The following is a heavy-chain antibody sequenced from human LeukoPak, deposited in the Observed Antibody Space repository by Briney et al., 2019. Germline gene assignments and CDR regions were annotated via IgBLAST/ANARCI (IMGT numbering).Heavy chain of an antibody. V-gene: IGHV3-30*02. CDR2: IRFDGSNV. CDR3: AKVDRFTSYNYMDV. J-gene: IGHJ6*03. Sequence: GGSLRLSCTASGFAFGNKGMHWVRQAPGEGLEWVAFIRFDGSNVYYADSVKVRFTLSRDNSKNTLYLQMNSLRVADTALYYCAKVDRFTSYNYMDVWGKGTTVVVSS. CDR1: GFAFGNKG. D-gene: IGHD3-16*02.